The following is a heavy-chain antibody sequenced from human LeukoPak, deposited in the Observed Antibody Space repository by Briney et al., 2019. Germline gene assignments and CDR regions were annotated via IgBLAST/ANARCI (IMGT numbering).Heavy chain of an antibody. CDR1: GYTFTDYQ. J-gene: IGHJ4*02. CDR2: INPNSGVT. D-gene: IGHD1-14*01. CDR3: ARDWPEY. Sequence: APVTVSCKASGYTFTDYQIHWVRQAPGQGLEWMGWINPNSGVTNYAQKFQGRVTMTRDTSISTAYMELSRLRSDDTAVYYCARDWPEYWGRGTLVTVSS. V-gene: IGHV1-2*02.